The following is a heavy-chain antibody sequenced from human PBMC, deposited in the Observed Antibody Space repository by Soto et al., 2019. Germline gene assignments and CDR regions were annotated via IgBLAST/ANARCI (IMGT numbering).Heavy chain of an antibody. D-gene: IGHD3-22*01. CDR2: ISGSGGST. J-gene: IGHJ3*02. CDR1: GFTFSSYA. Sequence: GGSLRLSCAASGFTFSSYAMSWVRQAPGKGLEWVSAISGSGGSTYYADSVKGRFTISRDNSKNTLYLQMNSLRAEDTAVYYCAKDNRGGGMIVVRPHAFDIWGQGRMVTVSS. CDR3: AKDNRGGGMIVVRPHAFDI. V-gene: IGHV3-23*01.